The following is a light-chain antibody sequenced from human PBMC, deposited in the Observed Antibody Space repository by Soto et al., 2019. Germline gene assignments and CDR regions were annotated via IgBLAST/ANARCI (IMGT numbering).Light chain of an antibody. Sequence: QSVLTQPPSASGTPGQRVTISCSGSSSNIESKTVNWYQHLPGTAPKLVIYSNNQRPSGVPDRFSGSKSDTSASLAISGLQSEDEAEYDCATCDDRLNGPVFGGGTKLTV. J-gene: IGLJ3*02. V-gene: IGLV1-44*01. CDR3: ATCDDRLNGPV. CDR1: SSNIESKT. CDR2: SNN.